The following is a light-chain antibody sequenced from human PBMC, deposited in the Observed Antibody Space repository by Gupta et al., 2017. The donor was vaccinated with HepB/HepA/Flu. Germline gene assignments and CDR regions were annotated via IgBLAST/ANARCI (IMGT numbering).Light chain of an antibody. CDR3: QVWDRGSEYPD. V-gene: IGLV3-21*02. CDR1: NIGHKS. J-gene: IGLJ2*01. CDR2: DEG. Sequence: SYVLTPPPTVQVAPGQTARITCGANNIGHKSVHWYQQKTGQAPALVVHDEGDRPSGIPERFSGSNFGNTATLIISRVEAGDEADYYCQVWDRGSEYPDFGGVTKLTVL.